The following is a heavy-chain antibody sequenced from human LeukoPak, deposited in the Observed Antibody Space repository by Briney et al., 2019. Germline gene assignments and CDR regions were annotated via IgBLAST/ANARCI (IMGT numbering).Heavy chain of an antibody. CDR1: RFTVSSNY. CDR3: AKVGYCSSTSCYQLYWFDP. CDR2: ISGSGGST. J-gene: IGHJ5*02. V-gene: IGHV3-23*01. Sequence: PGGSLRLSCAASRFTVSSNYMSWVRQAPGKGLEWVSAISGSGGSTYYADSVKGRFTISRDNSKNTLYLQMNSLRAEDTAVYYCAKVGYCSSTSCYQLYWFDPWGQGTLVTVSS. D-gene: IGHD2-2*01.